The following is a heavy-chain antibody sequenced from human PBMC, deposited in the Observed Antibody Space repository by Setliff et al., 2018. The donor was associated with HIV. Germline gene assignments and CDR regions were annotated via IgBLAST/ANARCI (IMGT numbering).Heavy chain of an antibody. CDR1: GFTFSSYG. Sequence: PGESLKISCAASGFTFSSYGMTWVRQAPGKGLEWVSYISGGSTTIYYADSVKGRFTISRDNAKNSLFLQMNTLRAEDTAVYYCARDQWVGATADYYYYMDVWGKGTTVTVSS. D-gene: IGHD1-26*01. V-gene: IGHV3-48*04. J-gene: IGHJ6*03. CDR2: ISGGSTTI. CDR3: ARDQWVGATADYYYYMDV.